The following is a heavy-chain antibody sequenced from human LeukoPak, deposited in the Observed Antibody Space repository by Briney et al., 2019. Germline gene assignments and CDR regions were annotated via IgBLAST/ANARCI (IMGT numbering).Heavy chain of an antibody. J-gene: IGHJ3*02. CDR3: AREDTGVAFDI. V-gene: IGHV3-48*03. Sequence: PGGSLRLSCAASRFTFSSYEMNWVRQAPGKGLEWVSYISGSGIKHYADSVKGRFTISRDNAKNSLYLHMNSLRVEDTAVYYCAREDTGVAFDIWGQGTTVTV. CDR2: ISGSGIK. CDR1: RFTFSSYE. D-gene: IGHD2-8*01.